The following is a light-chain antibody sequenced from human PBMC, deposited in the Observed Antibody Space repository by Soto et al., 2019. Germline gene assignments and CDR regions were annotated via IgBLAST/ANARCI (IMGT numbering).Light chain of an antibody. J-gene: IGKJ2*03. CDR2: AAS. CDR3: QQYGSCPMYS. CDR1: QSISSNF. V-gene: IGKV3-20*01. Sequence: EIVLTQSPGTLCLSPGEGATLSCRASQSISSNFLAWYQNQPGQATRLLIDAASIRANGIPDRFSGGGAGTAVSLTIGRLEPEDFAVYYCQQYGSCPMYSFGQGTKLEVK.